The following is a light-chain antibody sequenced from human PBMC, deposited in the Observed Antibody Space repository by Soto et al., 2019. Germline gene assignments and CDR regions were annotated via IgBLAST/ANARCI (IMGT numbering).Light chain of an antibody. V-gene: IGKV3-20*01. CDR3: QQYGSPPYT. CDR1: QSVRNSY. Sequence: EIVLTQSPGTLSLSPGERATLSCRASQSVRNSYVAWYQQRPGQAPRLLIYGASSRATGIPDRFSGSESGTDFTLTISRLEPEDFAMYYCQQYGSPPYTFGQGTKLEI. J-gene: IGKJ2*01. CDR2: GAS.